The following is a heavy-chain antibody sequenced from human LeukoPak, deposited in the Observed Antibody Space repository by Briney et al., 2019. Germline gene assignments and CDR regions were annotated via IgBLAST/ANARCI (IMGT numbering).Heavy chain of an antibody. V-gene: IGHV1-18*01. CDR3: ARDGRGIVGAESPY. CDR1: GGTFSSYA. CDR2: ISAYNGNT. J-gene: IGHJ4*02. Sequence: ASVKVSCKASGGTFSSYAISWVRQAPGQGLEWMGWISAYNGNTNYAQRLQGRVTMTTDTSTSTAYMELRSLRSDDTAVYYCARDGRGIVGAESPYWGQGTLVTVSS. D-gene: IGHD1-26*01.